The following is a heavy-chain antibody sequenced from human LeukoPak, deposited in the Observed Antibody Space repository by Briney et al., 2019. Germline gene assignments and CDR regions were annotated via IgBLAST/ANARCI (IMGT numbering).Heavy chain of an antibody. D-gene: IGHD2-2*01. Sequence: GSSVKVSCQASGGTFSSYAISWLRQAPGQGLEWMGGIIPIFGTAIYAPKCQGRVAITTDESTSTAYMELSSLRSEDTAVYYCARGVPNIVVVPAGFDPWGQGTLVTVSS. V-gene: IGHV1-69*05. CDR2: IIPIFGTA. CDR1: GGTFSSYA. CDR3: ARGVPNIVVVPAGFDP. J-gene: IGHJ5*02.